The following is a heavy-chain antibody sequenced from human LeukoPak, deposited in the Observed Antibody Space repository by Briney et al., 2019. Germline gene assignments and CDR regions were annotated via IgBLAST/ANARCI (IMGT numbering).Heavy chain of an antibody. D-gene: IGHD5-24*01. CDR1: GFTVSDNY. J-gene: IGHJ4*02. Sequence: GGSLRLSCAASGFTVSDNYMNWVRQAPGKGLEWVSVIYSGGSTYYADSVKGRFTISRDNSKNTLYLQMNSLRAEDTAVYYCARGQVATNWPSSLFDCWGQGTLVTVSS. V-gene: IGHV3-53*01. CDR2: IYSGGST. CDR3: ARGQVATNWPSSLFDC.